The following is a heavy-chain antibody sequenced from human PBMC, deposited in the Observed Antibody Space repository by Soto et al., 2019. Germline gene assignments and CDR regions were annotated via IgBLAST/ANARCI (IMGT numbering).Heavy chain of an antibody. CDR3: ARDFKAPNDAWAFDY. CDR1: GASISSSDW. CDR2: IYHSGTT. Sequence: SETLSLTCAVSGASISSSDWWNWVRQPPGKGLEWIGEIYHSGTTIYNPSLKSRVTISVDESKNHFSLKLTSVTAADTAVYFCARDFKAPNDAWAFDYWGQGTLVTVSS. D-gene: IGHD3-16*01. V-gene: IGHV4-4*02. J-gene: IGHJ4*02.